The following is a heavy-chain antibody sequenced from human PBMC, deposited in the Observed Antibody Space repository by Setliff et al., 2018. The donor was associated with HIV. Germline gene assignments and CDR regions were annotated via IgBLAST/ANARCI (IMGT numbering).Heavy chain of an antibody. CDR3: ARAGVVEGYYYYYYMDV. CDR1: GFTFDSYS. D-gene: IGHD2-15*01. CDR2: ISGLGGGTI. Sequence: GGSLRLSCATSGFTFDSYSIIWVRQAPGKGLEWVSYISGLGGGTIYYADSVRGRFTISRDDAEKSVYLQMNSLRAEDTAVYYCARAGVVEGYYYYYYMDVWGRGTTVTVSS. V-gene: IGHV3-48*01. J-gene: IGHJ6*03.